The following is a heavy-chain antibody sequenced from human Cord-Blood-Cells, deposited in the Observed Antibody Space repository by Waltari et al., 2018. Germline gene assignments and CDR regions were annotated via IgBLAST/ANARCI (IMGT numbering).Heavy chain of an antibody. J-gene: IGHJ3*02. V-gene: IGHV3-30-3*01. Sequence: QVQLVESGGGVVQPGRSLRLSCAASRFTFSRYAMHWVRQAPGKGLEWVAVISYDGSNKYYADSVKGRFTISRDNSKNTLYLQMNSLRAEDTAVYYCARDQITLDAFDIWGQGTMVTVSS. CDR2: ISYDGSNK. CDR1: RFTFSRYA. CDR3: ARDQITLDAFDI.